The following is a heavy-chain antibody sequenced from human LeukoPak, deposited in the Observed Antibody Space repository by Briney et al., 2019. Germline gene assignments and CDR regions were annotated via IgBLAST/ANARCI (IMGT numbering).Heavy chain of an antibody. Sequence: SETLSHTCTVSGGSISSYYWSWIRQPPGKGLEWIGYIYYSGSTNYNPSLKSRVTISVDTSKNQFSLKLSSVTAADTAVYYCARDGRYYGSGIMDYWGQGTLVTVSS. CDR3: ARDGRYYGSGIMDY. CDR1: GGSISSYY. D-gene: IGHD3-10*01. J-gene: IGHJ4*02. V-gene: IGHV4-59*12. CDR2: IYYSGST.